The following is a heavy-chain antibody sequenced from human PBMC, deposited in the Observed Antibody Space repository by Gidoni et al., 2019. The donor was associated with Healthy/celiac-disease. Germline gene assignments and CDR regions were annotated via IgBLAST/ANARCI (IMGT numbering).Heavy chain of an antibody. Sequence: QLQLQESGPGLVKPSETLSLTCTVSGGSISSSSYYWGWIRQPPGKGLEWIGSIYYSGSTYYNPSLKSRVTISVDTSKIQFSLKLSSVTAADTAVYYCARHRRSIAVADIDYWGQGTLVTVSS. CDR2: IYYSGST. J-gene: IGHJ4*02. D-gene: IGHD6-19*01. CDR1: GGSISSSSYY. CDR3: ARHRRSIAVADIDY. V-gene: IGHV4-39*01.